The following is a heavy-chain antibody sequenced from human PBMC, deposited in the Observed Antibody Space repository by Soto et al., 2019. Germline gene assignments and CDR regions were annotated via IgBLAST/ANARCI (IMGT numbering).Heavy chain of an antibody. J-gene: IGHJ6*02. V-gene: IGHV3-13*01. Sequence: EVQLVESGGGLVQPGGSLRLSCAASGFTLSSYDIHWVRQATGEGLAWVSGIGSGGDTHYADSVKGRFIISREDGKNSLYLQMNNLRVGDTAVYYCTRKTPPTGMEVWGPGVTVTVSS. CDR1: GFTLSSYD. D-gene: IGHD3-9*01. CDR3: TRKTPPTGMEV. CDR2: IGSGGDT.